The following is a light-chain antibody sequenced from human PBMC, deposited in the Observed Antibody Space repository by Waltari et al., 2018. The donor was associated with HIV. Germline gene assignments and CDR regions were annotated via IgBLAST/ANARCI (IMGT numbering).Light chain of an antibody. V-gene: IGLV1-40*01. CDR2: CNT. CDR3: QSYDSSLSGV. CDR1: SSNIGAGYD. Sequence: QSVLTQPPSVSGAPGQRATISCTGSSSNIGAGYDVHWYQQLPGTAPKLLIYCNTKRPSGVPDRFSGSKSGTSASLAITGLQAEDEADYYCQSYDSSLSGVFGGGTKLTVL. J-gene: IGLJ3*02.